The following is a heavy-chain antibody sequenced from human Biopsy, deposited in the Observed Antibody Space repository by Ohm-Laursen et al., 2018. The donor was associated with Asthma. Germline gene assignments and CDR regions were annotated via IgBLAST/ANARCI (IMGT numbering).Heavy chain of an antibody. D-gene: IGHD6-13*01. CDR2: ILFDGRKI. J-gene: IGHJ4*02. V-gene: IGHV3-30*18. CDR1: GFNFHNYG. CDR3: AKDRVAGRSYYFDY. Sequence: SLRLSCTASGFNFHNYGMNWVRRAPGKGLEWVAQILFDGRKINYPDSVKGRFTISRDNSKNMVYLQMNSLRPEDTAVYYCAKDRVAGRSYYFDYWGQGSLVTVSS.